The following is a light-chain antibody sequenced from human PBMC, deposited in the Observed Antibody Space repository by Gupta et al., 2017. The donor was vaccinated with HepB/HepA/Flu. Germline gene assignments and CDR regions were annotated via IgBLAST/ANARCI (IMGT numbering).Light chain of an antibody. CDR1: ASDVGGRSY. V-gene: IGLV2-8*01. CDR2: EVT. Sequence: GSPGQSLTISCTGIASDVGGRSYVSWYQQHPGPAPKLMLHEVTKRPSGVPDRFSGSKSGNTASLTVSGLQAEDEADYYCSSVAGSNNLVFGGGTRLTVL. J-gene: IGLJ3*02. CDR3: SSVAGSNNLV.